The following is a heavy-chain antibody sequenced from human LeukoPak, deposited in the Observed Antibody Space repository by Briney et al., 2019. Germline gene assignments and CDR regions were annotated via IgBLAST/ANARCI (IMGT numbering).Heavy chain of an antibody. CDR2: IITILGIA. D-gene: IGHD5-24*01. CDR3: AREPSGEMATNFDY. Sequence: SGKVSCKASGGTFTSYTISWVRQAPGPGLEREGRIITILGIANYAQKFQGRVTITADKSTSTAYMELSSPRSEATDVYYCAREPSGEMATNFDYWGQGTLVTVSS. J-gene: IGHJ4*02. CDR1: GGTFTSYT. V-gene: IGHV1-69*02.